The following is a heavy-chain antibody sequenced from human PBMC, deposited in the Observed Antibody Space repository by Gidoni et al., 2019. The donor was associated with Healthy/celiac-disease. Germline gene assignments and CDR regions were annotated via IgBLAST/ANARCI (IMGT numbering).Heavy chain of an antibody. Sequence: AASGFTFSDYYMSWIRQAPGKGLEWVSYISSSGSTIYYADSVKGRFTISRDNAKNSLYLQMNSLRAEDTAVYYCARDWGKYSSSWYSGYYYYYGMDVWGQGTTVTVSS. CDR2: ISSSGSTI. D-gene: IGHD6-13*01. CDR1: GFTFSDYY. CDR3: ARDWGKYSSSWYSGYYYYYGMDV. J-gene: IGHJ6*02. V-gene: IGHV3-11*01.